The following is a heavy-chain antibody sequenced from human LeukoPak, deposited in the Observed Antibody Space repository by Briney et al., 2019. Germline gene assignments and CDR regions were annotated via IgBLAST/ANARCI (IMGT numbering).Heavy chain of an antibody. CDR3: ARPPDILTGKNWFDP. CDR1: GFTFSSYW. J-gene: IGHJ5*02. D-gene: IGHD3-9*01. Sequence: GGSLRLSCVASGFTFSSYWMHWVRQAPGKGLVWVSRINSDGSITDYADSVKGRFAISRDNAKNTLYLQMNSLRAKDTAVYYCARPPDILTGKNWFDPWGQGTLVTVSS. V-gene: IGHV3-74*01. CDR2: INSDGSIT.